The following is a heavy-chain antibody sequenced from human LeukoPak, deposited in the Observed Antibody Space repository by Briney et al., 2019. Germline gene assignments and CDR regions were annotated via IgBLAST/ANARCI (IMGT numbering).Heavy chain of an antibody. V-gene: IGHV3-74*01. Sequence: GGSLRLSCAASGLTFSGYWMHWVRQAPGKGLVWVSRINSDGSSTSYADAVKGRFTISRDNAKDTLYLQMNSLRAEDTAVYYCAELGITMIGGVWGKGTTVTISS. J-gene: IGHJ6*04. CDR1: GLTFSGYW. CDR3: AELGITMIGGV. D-gene: IGHD3-10*02. CDR2: INSDGSST.